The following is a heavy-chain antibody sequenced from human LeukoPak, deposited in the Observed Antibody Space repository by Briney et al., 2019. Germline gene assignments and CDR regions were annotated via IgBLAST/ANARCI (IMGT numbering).Heavy chain of an antibody. CDR2: SNSYPT. CDR3: TGCGRIRCPLDSIDL. J-gene: IGHJ5*02. D-gene: IGHD1-26*01. V-gene: IGHV3-73*01. Sequence: SNSYPTSYAASVKGMFTISRHDSKNTAYLQMNSLKTEDTAVYYCTGCGRIRCPLDSIDLWGQGTLVTVSS.